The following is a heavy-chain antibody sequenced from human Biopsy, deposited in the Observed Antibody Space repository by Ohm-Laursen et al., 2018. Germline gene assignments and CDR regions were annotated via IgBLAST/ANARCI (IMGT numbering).Heavy chain of an antibody. Sequence: TLPLTCTVSGDSISTSTTYYWAWLRQPPGKGLEWIGSIYNSETTFYNPSLKSRVAISVDTSTNQFSLKVSSMTAADTALYYCARHPTGFWFDPWGHGTLVTVSS. CDR3: ARHPTGFWFDP. CDR1: GDSISTSTTYY. J-gene: IGHJ5*02. V-gene: IGHV4-39*01. CDR2: IYNSETT.